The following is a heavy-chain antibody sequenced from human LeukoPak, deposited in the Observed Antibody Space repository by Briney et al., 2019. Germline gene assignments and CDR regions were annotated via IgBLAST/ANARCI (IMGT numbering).Heavy chain of an antibody. CDR2: IYYSGST. CDR1: GGPISSSSYY. J-gene: IGHJ6*03. V-gene: IGHV4-39*01. D-gene: IGHD3-10*01. Sequence: SETLSLTCTVSGGPISSSSYYWGWIRQPPGKGLEWIGSIYYSGSTYYNPSLKSRVTISVDTSKNQFSLKLSSVTAADTAVYYCVGEGTYYYYYYMDVWGKGTTVTISS. CDR3: VGEGTYYYYYYMDV.